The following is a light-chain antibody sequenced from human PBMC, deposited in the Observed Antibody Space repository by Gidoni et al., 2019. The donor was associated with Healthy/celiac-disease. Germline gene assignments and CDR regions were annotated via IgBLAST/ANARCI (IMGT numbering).Light chain of an antibody. Sequence: QSALTQPPSASVSPGQSVTLSCTGTSSDVGGYNYVSWYQQHPGKAPKLMIYEVSKRPSGVPDRFSGSKSGNTASLTVSGLQAEDEADYYCSSYAGSNNSVFGGGTKLTVL. V-gene: IGLV2-8*01. CDR3: SSYAGSNNSV. J-gene: IGLJ2*01. CDR2: EVS. CDR1: SSDVGGYNY.